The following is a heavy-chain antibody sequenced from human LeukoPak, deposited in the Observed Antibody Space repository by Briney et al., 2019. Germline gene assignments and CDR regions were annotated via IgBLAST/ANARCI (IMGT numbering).Heavy chain of an antibody. Sequence: ASVKVSCKASGYTFTSYGISWVRQAPGQGLEGMGWISAYNGNTNYAQKLQGRVTMTTDTSTSTAYMELRSLRSDDTAVYYCARGRIPNYYDTTGLSAFDIWGQGTMVTVSS. CDR1: GYTFTSYG. D-gene: IGHD3-22*01. J-gene: IGHJ3*02. CDR2: ISAYNGNT. V-gene: IGHV1-18*01. CDR3: ARGRIPNYYDTTGLSAFDI.